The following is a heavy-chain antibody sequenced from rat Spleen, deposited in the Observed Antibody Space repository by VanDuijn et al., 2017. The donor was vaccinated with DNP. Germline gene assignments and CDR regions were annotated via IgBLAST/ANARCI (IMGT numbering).Heavy chain of an antibody. CDR3: ARRRLPYWYFDF. CDR2: INTGSGGT. V-gene: IGHV1-43*01. D-gene: IGHD1-4*01. CDR1: GYTFTTYY. Sequence: QVQLQQSGAELAKPGSSVMISCRASGYTFTTYYITWIKQTTGQGLEYIGYINTGSGGTNFNERFKGKATLTVDKSSSTAFMQLSSLTPDDSAVYYCARRRLPYWYFDFWGPGTMVTVSS. J-gene: IGHJ1*01.